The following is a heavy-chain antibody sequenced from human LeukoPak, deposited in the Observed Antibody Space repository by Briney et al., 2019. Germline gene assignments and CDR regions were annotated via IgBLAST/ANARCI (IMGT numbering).Heavy chain of an antibody. D-gene: IGHD4-11*01. CDR2: ISYDGSNK. CDR3: ARGRNYGWFDP. CDR1: GFTFSSYG. V-gene: IGHV3-30*03. J-gene: IGHJ5*02. Sequence: AGGSLRLSCAASGFTFSSYGMHWVRQAPGKGLEWVAVISYDGSNKYYADSVKGRFTISRDNSKNTLYLQMNSLRAEDTAVYYCARGRNYGWFDPWGQGTLVTVSS.